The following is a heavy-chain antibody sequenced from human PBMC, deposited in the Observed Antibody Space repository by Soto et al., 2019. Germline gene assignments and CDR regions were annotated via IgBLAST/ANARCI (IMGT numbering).Heavy chain of an antibody. Sequence: QVQLVQSGAEVKKPGSSVKVSCTASGGTFSSYAISWVRQAPGQGLEWMGGIIPIFGTANYAQKFQGRVTITADESTSTAYMELSSLRSEDTAVYYCAREDLYYYGSGSYYSWFDPWGQGTLVTVSS. J-gene: IGHJ5*02. CDR2: IIPIFGTA. D-gene: IGHD3-10*01. CDR1: GGTFSSYA. V-gene: IGHV1-69*01. CDR3: AREDLYYYGSGSYYSWFDP.